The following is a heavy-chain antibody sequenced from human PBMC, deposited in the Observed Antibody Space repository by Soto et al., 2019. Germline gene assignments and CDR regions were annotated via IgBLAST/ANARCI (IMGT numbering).Heavy chain of an antibody. D-gene: IGHD1-1*01. CDR2: MNPNTGNR. CDR1: GYTFSTYD. Sequence: ASVKVSCKASGYTFSTYDINWVRQAPGQGPEWMGWMNPNTGNRGFAQKFQGRVTLTRDTSISTAYMELSSLTSEDTAVYYCARDKDRLQLGGNYYYAMDVWGQGTTVTVSS. J-gene: IGHJ6*02. V-gene: IGHV1-8*02. CDR3: ARDKDRLQLGGNYYYAMDV.